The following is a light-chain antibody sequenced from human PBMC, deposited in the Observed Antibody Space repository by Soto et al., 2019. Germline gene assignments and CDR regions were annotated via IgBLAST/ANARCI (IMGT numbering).Light chain of an antibody. CDR3: SSYAGSSNV. CDR2: EVN. CDR1: GSDVGGYNY. V-gene: IGLV2-8*01. J-gene: IGLJ1*01. Sequence: QSALTQPPSASGSPGQSVAISCTGTGSDVGGYNYVSWYQQHPGKAPKLMIYEVNKRPSGVPDRFSGSKSGNTASLTVSGLQAEDEADYYCSSYAGSSNVFGTGTKLTV.